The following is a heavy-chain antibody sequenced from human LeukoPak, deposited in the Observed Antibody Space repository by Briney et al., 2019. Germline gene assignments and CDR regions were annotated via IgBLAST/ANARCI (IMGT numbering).Heavy chain of an antibody. J-gene: IGHJ3*02. CDR1: GFMFSNYW. D-gene: IGHD1-14*01. Sequence: GGSLRLSCVASGFMFSNYWMHWVRQAPGKGLVWVSRINTDGYTTTYADFVKGRFTISRDNAKNTLYLQMNSVRAEDTAVYYCSPAGQGAFDIWGHGTKVTVSS. V-gene: IGHV3-74*01. CDR3: SPAGQGAFDI. CDR2: INTDGYTT.